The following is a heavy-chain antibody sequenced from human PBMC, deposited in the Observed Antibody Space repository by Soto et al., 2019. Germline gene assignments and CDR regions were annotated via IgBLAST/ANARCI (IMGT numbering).Heavy chain of an antibody. J-gene: IGHJ5*02. Sequence: QVQLVESGGGVVQPGRSLRLSCAASGFTFSNHDMHWVRQAPGKGLEWVAGIRYDGSNKNYADSVKGRFTISRDSSKNTLYLQMNSLRSEETAIYYCARDRGIAAAYNWFDPWGQGTLVTVSS. CDR1: GFTFSNHD. CDR3: ARDRGIAAAYNWFDP. D-gene: IGHD6-13*01. V-gene: IGHV3-33*01. CDR2: IRYDGSNK.